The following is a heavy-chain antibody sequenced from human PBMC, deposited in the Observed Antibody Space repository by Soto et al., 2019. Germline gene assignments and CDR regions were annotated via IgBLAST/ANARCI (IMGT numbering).Heavy chain of an antibody. CDR3: ARGNRDLGTDYYYYYGMDV. Sequence: PSETLSLTCAVYGGSFSGYYWSWIRPPPGKGLEWIGEINHSGSTNYNPSLKSRVTISVDTSKNQFSLKLSSVTAADTAVYYCARGNRDLGTDYYYYYGMDVWGQGATVTVSS. J-gene: IGHJ6*02. CDR2: INHSGST. CDR1: GGSFSGYY. V-gene: IGHV4-34*01. D-gene: IGHD1-1*01.